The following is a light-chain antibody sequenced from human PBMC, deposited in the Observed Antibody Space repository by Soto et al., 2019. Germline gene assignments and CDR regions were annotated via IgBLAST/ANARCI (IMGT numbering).Light chain of an antibody. CDR2: GNN. CDR3: QSYDSSLRGAV. J-gene: IGLJ7*01. Sequence: QSVLTQPPSVSGAPGQRVTISCTGSSSNIGANFDVHWYQQLPGTAPKLLIDGNNNRPSGVPDRFSGSKSGTSASLAITGLQAEDEADYYCQSYDSSLRGAVFGGGTKLTVL. V-gene: IGLV1-40*01. CDR1: SSNIGANFD.